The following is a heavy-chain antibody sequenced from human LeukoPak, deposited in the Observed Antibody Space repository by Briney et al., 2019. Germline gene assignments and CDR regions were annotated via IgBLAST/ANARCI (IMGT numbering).Heavy chain of an antibody. Sequence: SQTLSLTCTVSGGSISSGSYYWSWIRQPAGKGLEWIGRIYTSGSTNYNPSLKSRVTISVDTSKNQFSLKLSSVTAADTAVYYCARDGGGQQLGGDYFDYWGQGTLVTVSS. J-gene: IGHJ4*02. CDR1: GGSISSGSYY. CDR3: ARDGGGQQLGGDYFDY. CDR2: IYTSGST. V-gene: IGHV4-61*02. D-gene: IGHD6-13*01.